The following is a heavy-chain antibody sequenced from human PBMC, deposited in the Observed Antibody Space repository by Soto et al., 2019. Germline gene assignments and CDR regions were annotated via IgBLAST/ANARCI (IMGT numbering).Heavy chain of an antibody. V-gene: IGHV1-69*04. D-gene: IGHD3-9*01. CDR3: ERDEDDILTGYYENY. Sequence: GASVKVSRKASVGTFSSYTISWVRQAHGQGLEWMGRIIPILGIANYAQKFQGRVTITADKSTSTAYMELSSLRSEDTAVYYCERDEDDILTGYYENYWGQGTLVTVSS. CDR2: IIPILGIA. CDR1: VGTFSSYT. J-gene: IGHJ4*02.